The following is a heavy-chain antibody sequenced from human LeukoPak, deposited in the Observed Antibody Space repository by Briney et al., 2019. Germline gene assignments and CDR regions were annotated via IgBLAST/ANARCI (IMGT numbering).Heavy chain of an antibody. D-gene: IGHD3-16*01. Sequence: PGGSLRLSYAASGFTFSSYAMSWVRQAPGKGLEWVSVIYSGGSTYYADSVKGRFTISRDNSKNTLYLQMNSLRAEDTAVYYCARALGGYYGMDVWGQGTTVTVSS. CDR2: IYSGGST. J-gene: IGHJ6*02. CDR3: ARALGGYYGMDV. V-gene: IGHV3-53*01. CDR1: GFTFSSYA.